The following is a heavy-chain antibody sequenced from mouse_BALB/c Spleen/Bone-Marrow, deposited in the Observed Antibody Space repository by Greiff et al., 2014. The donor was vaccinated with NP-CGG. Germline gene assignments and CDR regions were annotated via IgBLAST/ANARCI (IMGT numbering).Heavy chain of an antibody. V-gene: IGHV14-3*02. J-gene: IGHJ3*01. CDR3: AHDAPFTY. Sequence: VQLQQSGADFVKPGASVKFSCTTSGFNIKDTFMHWVKQRPEQGLEWIGRIDPASGNTKYDPKFQGRATITADTSSNKVSLQLSGLTSEDTAVYYCAHDAPFTYWGQGTLVTVSA. CDR2: IDPASGNT. CDR1: GFNIKDTF. D-gene: IGHD2-3*01.